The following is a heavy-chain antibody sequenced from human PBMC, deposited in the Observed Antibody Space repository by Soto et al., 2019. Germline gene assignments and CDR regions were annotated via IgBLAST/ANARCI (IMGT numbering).Heavy chain of an antibody. CDR3: ARARIRRFGEPHPNWFDP. Sequence: QVQLVQSGAEVKKPGASVKVSCKASGYTFTSYAMHWVRQAPGQRLEWMGWINAGNGNTKYSQKIQGRVTITRDTSASTAYMELSSLRSEDTAVYYCARARIRRFGEPHPNWFDPWGQGTLVTVSS. CDR1: GYTFTSYA. D-gene: IGHD3-10*01. V-gene: IGHV1-3*01. CDR2: INAGNGNT. J-gene: IGHJ5*02.